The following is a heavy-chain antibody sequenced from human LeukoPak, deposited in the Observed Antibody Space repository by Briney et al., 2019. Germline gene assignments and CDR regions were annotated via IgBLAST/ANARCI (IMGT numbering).Heavy chain of an antibody. D-gene: IGHD6-6*01. Sequence: PSETLSLTCAVYGGSFSGYYWSWIRQPPGKGLEWIGYIYHSGSTYYNPSLKSRVTISVDRSKNQFSLKLSSVTAADTAVYYCARGYSSSSRYFDYWGQGTLVTVSS. CDR3: ARGYSSSSRYFDY. J-gene: IGHJ4*02. CDR2: IYHSGST. V-gene: IGHV4-34*01. CDR1: GGSFSGYY.